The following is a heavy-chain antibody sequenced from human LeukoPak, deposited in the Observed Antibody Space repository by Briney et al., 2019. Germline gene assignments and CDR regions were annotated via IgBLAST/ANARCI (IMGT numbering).Heavy chain of an antibody. CDR2: ISYDGSNK. D-gene: IGHD3-22*01. CDR3: AAMNDSSGYYFGY. Sequence: PGGSLRLSCEASGFTFSSYAMHWVRQAPGKGLEWVAVISYDGSNKYYADSVKGRFTISRDNSKNTLYLQMNSLRAEDTAVYYCAAMNDSSGYYFGYWGQGTLVTVSP. J-gene: IGHJ4*02. V-gene: IGHV3-30*04. CDR1: GFTFSSYA.